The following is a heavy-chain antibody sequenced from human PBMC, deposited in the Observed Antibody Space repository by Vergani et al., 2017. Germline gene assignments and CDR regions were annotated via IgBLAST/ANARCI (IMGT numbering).Heavy chain of an antibody. D-gene: IGHD4-17*01. V-gene: IGHV4-30-2*01. CDR2: IYHSGST. CDR3: ARDNGDYYYYGMDV. CDR1: GGSISSGGYS. J-gene: IGHJ6*02. Sequence: QLQLQESGSGLVKPSQTLSLTCAVSGGSISSGGYSWSWIRQPPGKGLEWIGYIYHSGSTYYSPSLKSRVTISVDRSKNQFSLKLSSVTAADTAVYYCARDNGDYYYYGMDVWGQGTTVTVSS.